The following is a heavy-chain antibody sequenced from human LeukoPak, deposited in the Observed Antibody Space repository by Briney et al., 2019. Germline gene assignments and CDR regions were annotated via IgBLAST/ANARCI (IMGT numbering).Heavy chain of an antibody. CDR2: IRYDGSNK. CDR1: GFTFSSYG. CDR3: AKGSGSYYSYFDY. Sequence: GGSLRLSCAASGFTFSSYGMHWVRQAPGKGLEWVAFIRYDGSNKYYADSVKGRFTISRDNSKNTLYLQMNSLRAEDTAVYYCAKGSGSYYSYFDYWGQGTLVTVSS. J-gene: IGHJ4*02. V-gene: IGHV3-30*02. D-gene: IGHD1-26*01.